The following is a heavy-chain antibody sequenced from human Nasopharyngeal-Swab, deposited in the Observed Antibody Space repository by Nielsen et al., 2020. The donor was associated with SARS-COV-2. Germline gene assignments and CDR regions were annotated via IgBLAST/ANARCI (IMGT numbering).Heavy chain of an antibody. J-gene: IGHJ3*02. CDR1: GFTFSSYA. CDR3: ARAYDNSGDGFDT. CDR2: IYSSGRT. D-gene: IGHD3-22*01. Sequence: GESLKISCAASGFTFSSYAMSWVRQAPGKGLEWVSVIYSSGRTSHADSVKGRFTISRDNSKNMLYLQMNSLRAEDTAVYYCARAYDNSGDGFDTWGQGTMVTVSS. V-gene: IGHV3-23*05.